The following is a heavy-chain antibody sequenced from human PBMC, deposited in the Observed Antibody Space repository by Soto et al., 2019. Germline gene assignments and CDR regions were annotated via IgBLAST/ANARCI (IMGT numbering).Heavy chain of an antibody. CDR1: GGSISTSRSY. Sequence: QLQLLESGPGLVKASETLSLTCNVSGGSISTSRSYWAWIRQPPGKGLEWLANIFYSGSTYYNPSLASRVTLSVDTSKNDFSLKLRSVTAADTAVYYCARQPTTGDTDLWFDPWGQGTLVTVSS. CDR3: ARQPTTGDTDLWFDP. D-gene: IGHD2-21*01. CDR2: IFYSGST. V-gene: IGHV4-39*01. J-gene: IGHJ5*02.